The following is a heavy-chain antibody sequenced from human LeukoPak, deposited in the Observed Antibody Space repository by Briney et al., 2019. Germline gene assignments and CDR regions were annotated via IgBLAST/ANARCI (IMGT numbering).Heavy chain of an antibody. V-gene: IGHV4-59*12. J-gene: IGHJ3*02. CDR2: IYYSGST. D-gene: IGHD4-23*01. CDR1: GGSISSYY. CDR3: ARDADDYGGTETNAFDI. Sequence: SETLSLTCTVSGGSISSYYWSWIRQPPGKGLEWIGYIYYSGSTNYNPSFKSRVTISVDTSKNQFSLKLSSVTAADTAVYYCARDADDYGGTETNAFDIWGQGTMVTVSS.